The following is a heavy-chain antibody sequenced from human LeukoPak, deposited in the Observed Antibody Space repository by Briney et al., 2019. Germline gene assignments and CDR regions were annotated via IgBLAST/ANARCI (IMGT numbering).Heavy chain of an antibody. CDR3: ARRGYYMDV. CDR2: MNPNSGNT. Sequence: GASVKVSCKASGYTFTGYYMHWVRQATGQGLEWMGWMNPNSGNTGYAQKFQGRVTMTRNTSISTAYMELSSLRSEDTAVYYCARRGYYMDVWGKGTTVTISS. CDR1: GYTFTGYY. J-gene: IGHJ6*03. V-gene: IGHV1-8*02.